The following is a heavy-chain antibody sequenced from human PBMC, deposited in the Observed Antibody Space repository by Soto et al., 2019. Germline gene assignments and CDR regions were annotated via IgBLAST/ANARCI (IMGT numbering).Heavy chain of an antibody. V-gene: IGHV3-30*03. CDR1: GFTISSYG. J-gene: IGHJ4*02. CDR2: ISYDGSNK. Sequence: GGSLRLSCSASGFTISSYGMHWVRQAPGKGLEWVAVISYDGSNKYYADSVKGRFTISRDNSKNTLYLQMNSLRAEDTAVYYCAYWGASTNIEYWGQGTLVTVSS. D-gene: IGHD3-16*01. CDR3: AYWGASTNIEY.